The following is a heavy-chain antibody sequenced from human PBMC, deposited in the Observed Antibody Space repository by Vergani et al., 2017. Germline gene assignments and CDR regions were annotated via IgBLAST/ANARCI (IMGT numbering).Heavy chain of an antibody. Sequence: EVQLVQSGAEVKKPGESLKISCKGSGYSFTSYRIGWVRQMPGKGLEWMGIIYPGDSDTRYSPSFQGQVTISADKSISTAYLQWSSLKASDTAMYYCARLNDYGDANWYFDLWGRGTLVTVSS. CDR3: ARLNDYGDANWYFDL. J-gene: IGHJ2*01. D-gene: IGHD4-17*01. CDR1: GYSFTSYR. V-gene: IGHV5-51*01. CDR2: IYPGDSDT.